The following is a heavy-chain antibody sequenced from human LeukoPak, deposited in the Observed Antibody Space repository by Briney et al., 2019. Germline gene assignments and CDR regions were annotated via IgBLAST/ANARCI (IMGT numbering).Heavy chain of an antibody. Sequence: SETLSLTCTVPVGSISSYYGSWIRQPPGKGLEWIGYIYYSGGTNYNPSLKSRVTISVDTSKNQFSLKLSSLTAADTAVYYCAREGVSSSHAFDIWGEGTMVTVSS. V-gene: IGHV4-59*13. D-gene: IGHD6-13*01. CDR2: IYYSGGT. CDR3: AREGVSSSHAFDI. J-gene: IGHJ3*02. CDR1: VGSISSYY.